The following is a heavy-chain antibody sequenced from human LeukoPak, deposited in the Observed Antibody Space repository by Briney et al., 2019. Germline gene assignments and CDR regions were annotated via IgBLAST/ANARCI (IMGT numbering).Heavy chain of an antibody. CDR1: GYTFTTYY. D-gene: IGHD2-2*01. CDR2: INPSGGST. Sequence: ASVKVSCKASGYTFTTYYMHWVRQAPGQGLEWMGIINPSGGSTSYAQKFQGRITMTRDTSTSTVYMELSSLRSGDTAVYYCARGGWYQLTPMYECSDYWGQGTLVTVSS. CDR3: ARGGWYQLTPMYECSDY. J-gene: IGHJ4*02. V-gene: IGHV1-46*03.